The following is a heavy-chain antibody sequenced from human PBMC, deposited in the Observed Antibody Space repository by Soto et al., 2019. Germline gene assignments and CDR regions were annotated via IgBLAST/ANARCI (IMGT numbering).Heavy chain of an antibody. CDR2: IYYSGST. CDR3: ARGNIAVAGTSFDY. Sequence: PSETLSLTCTVSGVSISSSSYYCGWIRPPPGKGLEWIGSIYYSGSTYYNPSLKSRVTISVDTSKNQFSLKLSSVTAADTAVYYCARGNIAVAGTSFDYWGQGTLVTVSS. J-gene: IGHJ4*02. V-gene: IGHV4-39*01. D-gene: IGHD6-19*01. CDR1: GVSISSSSYY.